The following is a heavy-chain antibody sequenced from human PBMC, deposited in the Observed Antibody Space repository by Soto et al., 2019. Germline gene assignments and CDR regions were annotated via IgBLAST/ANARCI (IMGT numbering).Heavy chain of an antibody. Sequence: PSETLSLTCAVYGGSFSGYYWSWIRQPPGKGLEWIGYIYYSGSTYYNPSLKSRVTISVGTSKNQFSLKLSSVTAADTAVYYCARDPYFWSGYYYYYYGMDVWGQGTTVTVSS. D-gene: IGHD3-3*01. V-gene: IGHV4-34*01. CDR3: ARDPYFWSGYYYYYYGMDV. CDR1: GGSFSGYY. J-gene: IGHJ6*02. CDR2: IYYSGST.